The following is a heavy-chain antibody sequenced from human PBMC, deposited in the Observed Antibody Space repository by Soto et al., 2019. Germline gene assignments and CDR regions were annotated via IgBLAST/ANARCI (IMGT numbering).Heavy chain of an antibody. CDR3: SGEVASGY. V-gene: IGHV3-30*03. Sequence: QVQLVESGGGVVQPGRSLRLSCAVSGFTVSTYGMHWVRQAPGKGLEWVAVISRDGGTKYYADSVKGRFTISRDNSWNTLFREMNSLRGDDMAVYYCSGEVASGYWGQGTLVTVSS. D-gene: IGHD2-15*01. J-gene: IGHJ4*02. CDR1: GFTVSTYG. CDR2: ISRDGGTK.